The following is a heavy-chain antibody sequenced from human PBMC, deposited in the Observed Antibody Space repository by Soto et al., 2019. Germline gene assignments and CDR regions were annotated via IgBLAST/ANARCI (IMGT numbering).Heavy chain of an antibody. J-gene: IGHJ4*02. CDR2: IYHSGST. CDR3: VRVPDY. V-gene: IGHV4-30-2*01. CDR1: GGTISSGGYS. Sequence: SETLSLTCAVSGGTISSGGYSWSWIRQPPGKGLDWIGYIYHSGSTYYNPSLKSRVTISVDRSKNQFSLKLSSVTAADTAVYYCVRVPDYWGQGTLVTVSS.